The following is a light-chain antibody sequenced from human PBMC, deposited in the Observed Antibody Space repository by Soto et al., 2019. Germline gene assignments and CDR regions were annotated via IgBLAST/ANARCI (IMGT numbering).Light chain of an antibody. CDR3: CSYTGSYTVI. V-gene: IGLV2-11*01. J-gene: IGLJ2*01. Sequence: QSALTQPRSVSGSPGQSVTISCTGTSSDVGAYKYVSWYQQHPGKAPKLMIYDVSERPSGVPDRFSGSKSGYTASLTISGLQAADEADYYCCSYTGSYTVIFGGGTQLTVL. CDR1: SSDVGAYKY. CDR2: DVS.